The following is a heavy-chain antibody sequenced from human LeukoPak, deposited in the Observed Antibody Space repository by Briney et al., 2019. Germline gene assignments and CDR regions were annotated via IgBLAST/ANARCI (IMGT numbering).Heavy chain of an antibody. Sequence: GGSLRLSCAASGVTVSSDYMAWVRQAPGKGLEWVSLVYNDGRTYYTDSVKGRFTISRDNSKNTLYFQMNTLTAADTAVYYCTRGGGRNWSFVSWGQGTLVTVSS. V-gene: IGHV3-53*01. CDR3: TRGGGRNWSFVS. CDR1: GVTVSSDY. J-gene: IGHJ5*01. CDR2: VYNDGRT. D-gene: IGHD1-1*01.